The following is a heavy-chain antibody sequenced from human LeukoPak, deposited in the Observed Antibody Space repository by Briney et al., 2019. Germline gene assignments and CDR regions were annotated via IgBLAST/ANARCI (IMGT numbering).Heavy chain of an antibody. CDR1: GFTFSSYA. Sequence: GGSLRLSCAASGFTFSSYAMHWVRQAPGKGLEWVAVISYDGSNKYYADSVKGRFTISRDNSKNTLYLQMNSLRAEDTAVYYCARGGYFDYWGQGTLVTVSS. V-gene: IGHV3-30*04. CDR2: ISYDGSNK. J-gene: IGHJ4*02. D-gene: IGHD3-10*01. CDR3: ARGGYFDY.